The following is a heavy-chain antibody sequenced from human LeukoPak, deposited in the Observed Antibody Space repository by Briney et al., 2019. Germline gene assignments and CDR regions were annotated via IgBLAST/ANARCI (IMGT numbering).Heavy chain of an antibody. D-gene: IGHD3-22*01. Sequence: SETLSLTCAVYGGSFSGYDWSWIRQPPGMGLEWIGEINHSGSTNYNPSLKSRVTISVDKSKNQFSLKLSSVTAADTAVYYCARVSYYDTSGNRGAFDYWGQGILVTVSS. J-gene: IGHJ4*02. CDR3: ARVSYYDTSGNRGAFDY. CDR2: INHSGST. CDR1: GGSFSGYD. V-gene: IGHV4-34*01.